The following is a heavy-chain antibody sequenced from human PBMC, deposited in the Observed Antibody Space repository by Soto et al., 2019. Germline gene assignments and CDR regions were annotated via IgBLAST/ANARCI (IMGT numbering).Heavy chain of an antibody. CDR1: GGSISSGGYY. D-gene: IGHD2-2*01. CDR3: ARAQGSDIVVVPGFDY. Sequence: PXETLSLTCTVSGGSISSGGYYWSWIRQHPGKGLEWIGYIYYSGSTYYNPSLKSRVTISVDTSKNQFSLKLSSVTAADTAVYYCARAQGSDIVVVPGFDYWGQGTLVTVSS. J-gene: IGHJ4*02. V-gene: IGHV4-31*03. CDR2: IYYSGST.